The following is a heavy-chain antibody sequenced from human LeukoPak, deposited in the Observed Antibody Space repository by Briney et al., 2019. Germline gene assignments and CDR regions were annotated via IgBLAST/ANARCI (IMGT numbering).Heavy chain of an antibody. CDR2: ISSSTNTI. V-gene: IGHV3-48*01. J-gene: IGHJ4*02. CDR3: ARDVRRFDY. Sequence: GGSLRLSCAASGFIFSTYSMNWVRQAPGKGLEWVSYISSSTNTIYYADSVKGRFTISRDNAKSSLFLQMSSLRAEDTAVYYCARDVRRFDYWGQGTLVTVSS. CDR1: GFIFSTYS.